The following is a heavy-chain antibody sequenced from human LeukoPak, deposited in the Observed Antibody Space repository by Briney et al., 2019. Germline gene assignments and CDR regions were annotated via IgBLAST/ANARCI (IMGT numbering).Heavy chain of an antibody. V-gene: IGHV4-59*01. J-gene: IGHJ6*03. Sequence: SETLSLTCTVSGGSINSYYWSWIRQPPGMGLEWIGYILYSGSTNHNPSLRSRVTISVDTSKNQFSLKLSSVTAADTAVYFCARASYYHYYMDVWGKGTTVTVSS. CDR3: ARASYYHYYMDV. CDR2: ILYSGST. CDR1: GGSINSYY.